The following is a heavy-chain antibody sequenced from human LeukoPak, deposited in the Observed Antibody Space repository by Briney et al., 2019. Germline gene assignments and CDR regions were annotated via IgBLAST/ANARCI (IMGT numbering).Heavy chain of an antibody. J-gene: IGHJ4*02. CDR1: GFTFDDYG. CDR2: ISGSGDRT. D-gene: IGHD6-19*01. V-gene: IGHV3-23*01. CDR3: AKLTRIAVAGTVDY. Sequence: GGSLRLSCAASGFTFDDYGMSWVRQAPGKGLEWVSSISGSGDRTYYADSVKGRFTISRDNSENTLYLQMNSLRAEGTAVYFCAKLTRIAVAGTVDYWGQGTLVTVSS.